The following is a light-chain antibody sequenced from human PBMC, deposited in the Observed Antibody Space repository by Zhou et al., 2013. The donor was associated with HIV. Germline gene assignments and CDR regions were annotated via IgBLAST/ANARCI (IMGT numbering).Light chain of an antibody. CDR2: EAS. CDR1: QSSSSW. J-gene: IGKJ1*01. V-gene: IGKV1-5*03. CDR3: QQYNGYSRT. Sequence: DIQMTQSPSTLSASVGDRVTITCRASQSSSSWLAWYQQKPGKAPKLLIYEASSLERGVPSRFSGSGSGTEFTLTISSLQPDDLATYYCQQYNGYSRTFGQGTKVEIK.